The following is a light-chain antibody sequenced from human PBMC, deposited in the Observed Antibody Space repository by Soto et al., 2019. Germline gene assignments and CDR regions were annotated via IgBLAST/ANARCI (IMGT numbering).Light chain of an antibody. CDR3: QQYNNWPIT. Sequence: EIVMTQSLPTLSVSPGERATLSCRASQSVSSNLAWYQQKPGQAPRLLIYGASTRATGIPARFSGSGSGTEFTLTISSLQSEDFAVYYCQQYNNWPITFGQGTRLE. CDR1: QSVSSN. V-gene: IGKV3-15*01. J-gene: IGKJ5*01. CDR2: GAS.